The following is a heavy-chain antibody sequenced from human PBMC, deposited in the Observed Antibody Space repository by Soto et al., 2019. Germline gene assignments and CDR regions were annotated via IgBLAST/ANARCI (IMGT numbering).Heavy chain of an antibody. CDR1: GFTFSGSA. CDR2: IRNKANSYAT. J-gene: IGHJ4*02. Sequence: EVQLVESGGGLVQPGGSLKLSCAASGFTFSGSAMHWVRQASGKGLEWVGRIRNKANSYATEYAASVKGRFSISRDDSTSTAYLLMSSLETEDTAVYYCARPHPTGIAADGDFDYWGRGTLVTVSS. V-gene: IGHV3-73*02. D-gene: IGHD6-13*01. CDR3: ARPHPTGIAADGDFDY.